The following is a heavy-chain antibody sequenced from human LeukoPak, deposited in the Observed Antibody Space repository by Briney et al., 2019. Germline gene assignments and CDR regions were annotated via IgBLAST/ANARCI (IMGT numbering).Heavy chain of an antibody. CDR2: IYHSGST. Sequence: SGTLSLTCAVSGGSLSSSNWWSWVRQPPGKGLEWIGEIYHSGSTNYNPSLKSRVTISVDKSRNQFSLKLSSVTAADTAVYYCARALSSSWYYFDYWGQGTLVTVSS. V-gene: IGHV4-4*02. D-gene: IGHD6-13*01. J-gene: IGHJ4*02. CDR3: ARALSSSWYYFDY. CDR1: GGSLSSSNW.